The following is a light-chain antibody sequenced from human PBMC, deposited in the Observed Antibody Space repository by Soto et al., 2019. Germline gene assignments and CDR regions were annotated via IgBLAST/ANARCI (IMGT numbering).Light chain of an antibody. V-gene: IGLV2-11*01. CDR3: SSFRSSSTSYV. CDR1: SSDVGGYNY. J-gene: IGLJ1*01. Sequence: QSVLTQPRSVSGSPGQSVTISCTGTSSDVGGYNYVSWYQQHPGKAPKLMIYDVSKRPSGVPDRFSGSKSGNTASLTISGLQAEDEADYYCSSFRSSSTSYVFGTGTKVTVL. CDR2: DVS.